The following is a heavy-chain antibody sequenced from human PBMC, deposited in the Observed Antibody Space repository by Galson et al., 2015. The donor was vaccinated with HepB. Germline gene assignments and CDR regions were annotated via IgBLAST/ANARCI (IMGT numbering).Heavy chain of an antibody. V-gene: IGHV4-39*01. Sequence: SETLSLTCTVSGGSISSSSYYWGWIRQPPGKGLEWIGSIYYSGSTYYNPSLKSRVTISVDTSKNQFSLKLSSVTAADTAVYYCSRLQWYYGSGSLLGAAFDYWGQGTLVTVSS. J-gene: IGHJ4*02. CDR2: IYYSGST. D-gene: IGHD3-10*01. CDR1: GGSISSSSYY. CDR3: SRLQWYYGSGSLLGAAFDY.